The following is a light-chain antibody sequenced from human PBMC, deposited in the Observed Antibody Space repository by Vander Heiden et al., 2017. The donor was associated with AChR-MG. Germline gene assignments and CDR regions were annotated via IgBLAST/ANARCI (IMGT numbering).Light chain of an antibody. Sequence: DIQMPQSPSSLSASVGDGVTITCQASQDISNYLNWYQQKPGKAPNLLIYDAANLETGGPARCSGRGAGTDVTVTISSLQPEDGATYYCQQEDNVPYTFGQGTKLEIK. V-gene: IGKV1-33*01. J-gene: IGKJ2*01. CDR2: DAA. CDR1: QDISNY. CDR3: QQEDNVPYT.